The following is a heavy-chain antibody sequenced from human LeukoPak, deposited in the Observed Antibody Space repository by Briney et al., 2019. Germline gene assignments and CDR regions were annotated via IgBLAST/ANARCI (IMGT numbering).Heavy chain of an antibody. J-gene: IGHJ4*02. CDR2: IYYSGST. CDR3: ARIGLSDYYDSSGGSIGY. V-gene: IGHV4-30-4*01. D-gene: IGHD3-22*01. Sequence: SETLSLTCTVSGGSISSGDYYWSWIRQPPGKGLEWIGYIYYSGSTYYIPSLKSRVTISVDTSKNQFSLKLSSVTAADTAVYYCARIGLSDYYDSSGGSIGYWGQGTLVTVSS. CDR1: GGSISSGDYY.